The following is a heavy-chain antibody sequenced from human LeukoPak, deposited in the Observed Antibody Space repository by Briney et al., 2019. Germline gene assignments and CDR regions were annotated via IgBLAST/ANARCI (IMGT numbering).Heavy chain of an antibody. J-gene: IGHJ4*02. CDR1: GGSISSSSYY. CDR2: IYYSGST. CDR3: ARDRDYYDSSGRFDY. V-gene: IGHV4-39*07. Sequence: PSETLSLTCTVSGGSISSSSYYWGWIRQPPGKGLEWIGSIYYSGSTYYNPSLKSRVTISVDTSKNQFSLKLSSVTAADTAVYYCARDRDYYDSSGRFDYWGQGTLVTVSS. D-gene: IGHD3-22*01.